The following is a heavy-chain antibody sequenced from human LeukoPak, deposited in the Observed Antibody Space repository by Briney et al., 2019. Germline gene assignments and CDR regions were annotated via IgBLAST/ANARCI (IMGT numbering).Heavy chain of an antibody. CDR3: ARDFWNFDDSRGYYRDFDS. CDR1: TSY. D-gene: IGHD3-22*01. J-gene: IGHJ5*01. CDR2: IGSYAGDT. Sequence: ASVKVSCKATSYISWVRQAPGQWLEWMGWIGSYAGDTYYAQKFQGRVTVTTDTSSSTAYMELRSLRSDDTAVYYCARDFWNFDDSRGYYRDFDSWGQGTLVTVSS. V-gene: IGHV1-18*01.